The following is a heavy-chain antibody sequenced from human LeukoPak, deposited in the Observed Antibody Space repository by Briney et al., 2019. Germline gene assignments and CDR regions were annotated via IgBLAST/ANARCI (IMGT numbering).Heavy chain of an antibody. Sequence: ASVKVSCKASGYTFTSYGISWVRQAPGQGLEWMGRIIPILGIANYAQKFQGRVTITADKSTSTAYMELSSLRSEDTAVYYCARDLESDEGDYGDVLPGYWGQGTLVTVS. V-gene: IGHV1-69*04. CDR3: ARDLESDEGDYGDVLPGY. CDR2: IIPILGIA. CDR1: GYTFTSYG. J-gene: IGHJ4*02. D-gene: IGHD4-17*01.